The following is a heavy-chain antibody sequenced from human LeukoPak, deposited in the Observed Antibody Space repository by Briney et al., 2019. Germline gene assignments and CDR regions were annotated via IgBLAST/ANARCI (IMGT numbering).Heavy chain of an antibody. V-gene: IGHV4-59*08. D-gene: IGHD3-22*01. CDR1: GGSISNYY. CDR3: ARGTHGNYDSRAFDI. Sequence: SETLPLPCIVSGGSISNYYWSWLRQPPGKGLEWIGYIFYSGSTNYNPSLKSRVTISVDTSRKQFSLKLRSVTAADTAVYYCARGTHGNYDSRAFDIWGQGTMVTVSS. CDR2: IFYSGST. J-gene: IGHJ3*02.